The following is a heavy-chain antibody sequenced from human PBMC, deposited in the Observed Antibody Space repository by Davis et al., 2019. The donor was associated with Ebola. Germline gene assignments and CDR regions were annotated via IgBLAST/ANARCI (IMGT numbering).Heavy chain of an antibody. CDR3: IFGVGAIDDAFDI. Sequence: PGGSLRPSCAASGFTFSNAWMSWVRQAPGKGLEWVGRIKSKTDGGTTDYAAPVKGRFTISRDESKNTLYLQMNSLTTEETAVYYCIFGVGAIDDAFDIWGQGTMVTVSS. D-gene: IGHD1-26*01. CDR2: IKSKTDGGTT. V-gene: IGHV3-15*01. J-gene: IGHJ3*02. CDR1: GFTFSNAW.